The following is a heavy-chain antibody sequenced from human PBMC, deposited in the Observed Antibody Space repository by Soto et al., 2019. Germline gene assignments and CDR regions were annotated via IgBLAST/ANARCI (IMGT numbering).Heavy chain of an antibody. V-gene: IGHV1-69*01. Sequence: QVQLVQSGAEVKKPGSSVKVSCKASGGTFSSYAISWVRQAPGQGLEWMGGIIPIFGTANYAQKFKGRVTITSDESTSTAYMERSSLRAEDTAVYYCARLKWELHIIDYWGQGTLVTVSS. CDR1: GGTFSSYA. J-gene: IGHJ4*02. D-gene: IGHD1-26*01. CDR2: IIPIFGTA. CDR3: ARLKWELHIIDY.